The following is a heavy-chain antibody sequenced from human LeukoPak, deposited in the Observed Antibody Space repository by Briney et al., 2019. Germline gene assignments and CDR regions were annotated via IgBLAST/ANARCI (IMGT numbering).Heavy chain of an antibody. Sequence: ASVKVSCKASGYTFTNYFVHWVRQGPGQGLEWMGIINPSGGSTNHAQKFQGRVTMTSDTSTSTVYVELSSLRSDDTAVYFCARDRGDSYGYDYWGQGTLVTVSS. CDR2: INPSGGST. CDR3: ARDRGDSYGYDY. D-gene: IGHD5-18*01. V-gene: IGHV1-46*01. CDR1: GYTFTNYF. J-gene: IGHJ4*02.